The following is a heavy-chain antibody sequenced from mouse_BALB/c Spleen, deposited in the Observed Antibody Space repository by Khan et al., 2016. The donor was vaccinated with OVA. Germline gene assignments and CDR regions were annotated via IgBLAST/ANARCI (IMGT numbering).Heavy chain of an antibody. CDR2: INPHIGET. CDR3: TRIYRSDFDY. CDR1: GYSFTGYF. Sequence: VQLKQSGPELVRPGASVKISCKASGYSFTGYFMNWVMQSHGKSLEWIGRINPHIGETFYNQRFKDKATLTVDESSSTAHMELRSLASEDSAVYYCTRIYRSDFDYWGQGTTLTVCS. V-gene: IGHV1-20*02. J-gene: IGHJ2*01. D-gene: IGHD1-1*01.